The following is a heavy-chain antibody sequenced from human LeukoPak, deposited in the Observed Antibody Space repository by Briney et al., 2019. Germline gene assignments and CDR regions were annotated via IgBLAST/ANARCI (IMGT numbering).Heavy chain of an antibody. CDR1: GFTFSDHA. J-gene: IGHJ6*04. CDR2: ISGSGATT. Sequence: GGSLRLSCAASGFTFSDHAMNWVRQAPGKGLEWVSAISGSGATTYHADSVKGRFTMSRDNSKNTLYLQMNSLRAEDTAVYYCAKGLSILEWSPLNVWGKGTTVTVSS. D-gene: IGHD3-3*01. CDR3: AKGLSILEWSPLNV. V-gene: IGHV3-23*01.